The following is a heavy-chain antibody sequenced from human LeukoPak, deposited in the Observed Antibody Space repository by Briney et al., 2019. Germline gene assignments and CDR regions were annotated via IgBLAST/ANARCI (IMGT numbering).Heavy chain of an antibody. CDR1: GGSTSSGDYY. D-gene: IGHD3-16*01. J-gene: IGHJ4*02. CDR3: AREGGLQAFDY. CDR2: IYYSGST. V-gene: IGHV4-30-4*01. Sequence: SETLSLTCTVSGGSTSSGDYYWSWIRQPPGKGLEWIGYIYYSGSTYYNPSLKSRVTISVDTSKNQFSLKLSSVTAADTAVYYCAREGGLQAFDYWGQGTLVTVSS.